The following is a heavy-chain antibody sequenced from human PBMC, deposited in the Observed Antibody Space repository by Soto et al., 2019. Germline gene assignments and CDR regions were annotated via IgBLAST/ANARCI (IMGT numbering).Heavy chain of an antibody. V-gene: IGHV1-2*02. D-gene: IGHD1-1*01. CDR1: RYIFTAYF. CDR3: ASHDPGARFDP. Sequence: QVQLVQSGAEVKKPGASVKVSCKAPRYIFTAYFMHWVRQAPGQGLEWMGGINPNTGATHYGLSFQGRVTMTRDTSISTAYMELSSLRSDDTAVYYCASHDPGARFDPWGQGTLVIVSS. CDR2: INPNTGAT. J-gene: IGHJ5*02.